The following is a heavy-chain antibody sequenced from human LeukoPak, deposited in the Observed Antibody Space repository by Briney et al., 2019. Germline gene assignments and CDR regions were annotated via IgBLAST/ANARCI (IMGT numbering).Heavy chain of an antibody. Sequence: PAETLSLTCAVWGVSFSGYYWSWLRQPPGKGLEGIGEINHSGRTHYSPSLEKRVTISVDTSKNQCSLKLSSVTAADTAVYYWARGELITMIVVVMRAAFDIWGQGTMVTVSS. D-gene: IGHD3-22*01. V-gene: IGHV4-34*01. CDR1: GVSFSGYY. CDR2: INHSGRT. J-gene: IGHJ3*02. CDR3: ARGELITMIVVVMRAAFDI.